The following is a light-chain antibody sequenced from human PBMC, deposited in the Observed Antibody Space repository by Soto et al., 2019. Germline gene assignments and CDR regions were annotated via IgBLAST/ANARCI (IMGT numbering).Light chain of an antibody. Sequence: QAALTKPPSATGAPLQSVTIIYTRTSSDVSGYNYASWYQQHTGKAPKLMIYEANRRPSGVPDRFSGSKSGNTASLTVSGLQAEDEADYYCSSYAGSNNFYVFGTGTKVTVL. CDR2: EAN. V-gene: IGLV2-8*01. J-gene: IGLJ1*01. CDR1: SSDVSGYNY. CDR3: SSYAGSNNFYV.